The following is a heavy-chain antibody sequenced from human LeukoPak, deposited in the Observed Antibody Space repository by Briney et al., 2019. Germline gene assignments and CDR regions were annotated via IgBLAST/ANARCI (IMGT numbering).Heavy chain of an antibody. CDR2: INPNSGGT. V-gene: IGHV1-2*02. Sequence: ASVKVSCKASGYTFTGYYMHWVRQAPGQGLEWMGWINPNSGGTNYAQKFQGRVTMTRDTSISTAYMELSRLRSEDTAVYYCARANIPLGDYYMDVWGKGTTVTVSS. D-gene: IGHD3-16*01. CDR3: ARANIPLGDYYMDV. J-gene: IGHJ6*03. CDR1: GYTFTGYY.